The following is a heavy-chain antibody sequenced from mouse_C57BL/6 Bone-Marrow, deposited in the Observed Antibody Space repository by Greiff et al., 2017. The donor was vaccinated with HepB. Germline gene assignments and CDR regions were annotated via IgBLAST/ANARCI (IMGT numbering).Heavy chain of an antibody. V-gene: IGHV1-80*01. D-gene: IGHD2-4*01. CDR3: ARGERDYDGFAY. CDR1: GYAFSSYW. J-gene: IGHJ3*01. Sequence: QVHVKQSGAELVKPGASVKISCKASGYAFSSYWMNWVKQRPGKGLEWIGQIYPGDGDTNYNGKFKGKATLTADKSSSTAYMQLSSLTSEDSAVYFCARGERDYDGFAYWGQGTLVTVSA. CDR2: IYPGDGDT.